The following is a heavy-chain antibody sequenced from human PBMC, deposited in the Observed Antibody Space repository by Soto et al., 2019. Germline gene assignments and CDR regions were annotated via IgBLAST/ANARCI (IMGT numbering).Heavy chain of an antibody. J-gene: IGHJ6*02. CDR2: ISYDGTNE. Sequence: QVQLVESGGGVVQPGRSLRLSCAASGFTFSSYPMDWVRQAPGKGLEWVAVISYDGTNEHYADSVKGLFTISRDNSKNTLYLQMNSLRAEDTAVYYCSRPCIYRSNPQYYYYGMDVWGQGTRVNVSS. D-gene: IGHD6-13*01. CDR1: GFTFSSYP. V-gene: IGHV3-30-3*01. CDR3: SRPCIYRSNPQYYYYGMDV.